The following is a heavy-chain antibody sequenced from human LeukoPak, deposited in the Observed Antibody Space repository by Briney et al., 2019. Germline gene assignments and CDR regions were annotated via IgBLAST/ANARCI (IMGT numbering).Heavy chain of an antibody. CDR3: ARADATTVTTGDY. D-gene: IGHD4-11*01. J-gene: IGHJ4*02. Sequence: GGSLRLSCAASGFTFSTYSMTWVRQAPGRGLEWVSYISSGSSTIYYADSVRGRFTISRDNANNSLYLQMNSLRAEDTAVYYCARADATTVTTGDYWGQGTLVTVSS. CDR2: ISSGSSTI. V-gene: IGHV3-48*01. CDR1: GFTFSTYS.